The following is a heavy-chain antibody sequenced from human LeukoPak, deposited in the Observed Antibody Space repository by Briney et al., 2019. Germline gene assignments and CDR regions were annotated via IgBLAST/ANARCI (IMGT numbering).Heavy chain of an antibody. CDR3: ARTYYDILTGYYGDYFDY. D-gene: IGHD3-9*01. V-gene: IGHV3-48*03. Sequence: GGSLRLSCAASGFTFSSYEMNWVRQAPGKGLEWVSYISSSGSTIYYADSVKGRFTISRDNAKNSLYLQMNSLRAEDTAVYYCARTYYDILTGYYGDYFDYWGQGTLVTASS. CDR1: GFTFSSYE. CDR2: ISSSGSTI. J-gene: IGHJ4*02.